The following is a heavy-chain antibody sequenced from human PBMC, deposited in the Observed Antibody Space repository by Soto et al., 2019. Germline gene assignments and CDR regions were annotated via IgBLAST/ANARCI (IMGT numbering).Heavy chain of an antibody. D-gene: IGHD6-19*01. Sequence: SVKVSCKASGGTFSSYAISWVRQAPGQGLEWMGGIIPIFGTANYAQKFQGRATITADESTSTAYMELSSLRSEDTAVHYCARGGRRAAVAGTRSWFDPWGQGTLVIVSS. CDR2: IIPIFGTA. CDR3: ARGGRRAAVAGTRSWFDP. J-gene: IGHJ5*02. V-gene: IGHV1-69*13. CDR1: GGTFSSYA.